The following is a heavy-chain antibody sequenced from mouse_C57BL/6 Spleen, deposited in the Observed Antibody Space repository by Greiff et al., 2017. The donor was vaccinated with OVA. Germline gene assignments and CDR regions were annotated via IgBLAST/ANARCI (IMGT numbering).Heavy chain of an antibody. CDR1: GYAFSSSW. CDR2: IYPGDGDT. CDR3: AQITTGYAMDY. D-gene: IGHD1-1*01. V-gene: IGHV1-82*01. J-gene: IGHJ4*01. Sequence: QVHVKQSGPELVKPGASVKISCKASGYAFSSSWMNWVKQRPGKGLEWIGRIYPGDGDTNYNGKFKGKATLTADKSSSTAYMQLSSLTSEDSAVYFCAQITTGYAMDYWGQGTSVTVSS.